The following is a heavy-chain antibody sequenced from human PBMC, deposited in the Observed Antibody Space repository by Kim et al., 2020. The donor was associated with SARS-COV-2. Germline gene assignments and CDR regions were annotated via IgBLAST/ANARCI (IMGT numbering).Heavy chain of an antibody. CDR3: VKGVSYYYGSGSGKGNWFDP. Sequence: GGSLRLSCSASGFTFSSYAMHWVRQAPGKGLEYVSAISSNGGSTYYADSVKGRFTISRDNSKNTLYLQMSSLRAEDTAVYYCVKGVSYYYGSGSGKGNWFDPWGQGTLVTVSS. V-gene: IGHV3-64D*06. CDR1: GFTFSSYA. J-gene: IGHJ5*02. D-gene: IGHD3-10*01. CDR2: ISSNGGST.